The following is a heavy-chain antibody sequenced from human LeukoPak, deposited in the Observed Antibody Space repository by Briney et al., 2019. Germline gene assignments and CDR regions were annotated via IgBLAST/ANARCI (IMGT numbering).Heavy chain of an antibody. J-gene: IGHJ4*02. Sequence: ASVKVSCKASGYTFTSYDINWVRQATGQGLEWMGWMNPNSGNTGYAQQFQGRVTMTRNTSISTAYMELSSLRSEDTAVYYCARLAAGTANVVDYWGQGTLVTVSS. V-gene: IGHV1-8*01. CDR2: MNPNSGNT. CDR3: ARLAAGTANVVDY. D-gene: IGHD6-19*01. CDR1: GYTFTSYD.